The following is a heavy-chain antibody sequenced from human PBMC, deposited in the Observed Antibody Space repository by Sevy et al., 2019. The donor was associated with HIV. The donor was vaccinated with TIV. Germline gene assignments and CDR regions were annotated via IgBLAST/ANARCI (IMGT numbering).Heavy chain of an antibody. J-gene: IGHJ4*02. CDR2: ISGSGGST. V-gene: IGHV3-23*01. Sequence: GGSLRLSCAASGFTFSSYAMSWVRQAPGKGLEWVSAISGSGGSTYYADSVKGRFTISRDNSKNTLYLQMNSLRAEDTAVCYCAKDARLWFGELSVFDYWGQGTLVTVSS. CDR3: AKDARLWFGELSVFDY. CDR1: GFTFSSYA. D-gene: IGHD3-10*01.